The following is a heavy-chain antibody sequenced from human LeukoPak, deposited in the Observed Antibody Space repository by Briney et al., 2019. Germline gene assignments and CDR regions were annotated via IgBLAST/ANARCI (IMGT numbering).Heavy chain of an antibody. J-gene: IGHJ4*02. CDR1: GYTFTSYY. Sequence: ASVKVSCKASGYTFTSYYMHWVRQAPGQGLEWMGIINPSGGSTSYAQKFQGRVTMTTDTSTSTAYMELRSLRSDDTAVYYCAREGYDILTGYSTPDYWGQGTLVTVSS. CDR2: INPSGGST. CDR3: AREGYDILTGYSTPDY. D-gene: IGHD3-9*01. V-gene: IGHV1-46*01.